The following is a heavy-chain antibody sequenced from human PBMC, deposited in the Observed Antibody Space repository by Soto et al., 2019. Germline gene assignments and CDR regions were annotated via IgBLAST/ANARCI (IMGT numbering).Heavy chain of an antibody. V-gene: IGHV3-53*01. CDR3: ARDERFSSSSSYYYYYGMDV. J-gene: IGHJ6*02. CDR2: IYSGGST. Sequence: GGSLRLSCAASGFTVSSNYMSWVRQAPGKGLEWVSVIYSGGSTYYADSVKGRFTISRDNSKNTLYLQMNSLRAEDTAVYYCARDERFSSSSSYYYYYGMDVWGQGTTVTVSS. D-gene: IGHD6-6*01. CDR1: GFTVSSNY.